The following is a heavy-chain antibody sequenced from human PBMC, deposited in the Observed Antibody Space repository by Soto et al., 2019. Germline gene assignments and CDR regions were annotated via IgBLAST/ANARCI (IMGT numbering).Heavy chain of an antibody. CDR3: ARDFWNGVPYGLDV. J-gene: IGHJ6*02. CDR1: GGSISSGVYY. Sequence: QVQLQESGPGLVKPSQTLSLTCTVSGGSISSGVYYWNWIRQHPGKGLEWIGYIYYSGSTYYNPSRKSRVTISVDTSANQFSLKLSSVTAADTAVYYCARDFWNGVPYGLDVWGQGTTVTVAS. V-gene: IGHV4-31*03. CDR2: IYYSGST. D-gene: IGHD3-3*01.